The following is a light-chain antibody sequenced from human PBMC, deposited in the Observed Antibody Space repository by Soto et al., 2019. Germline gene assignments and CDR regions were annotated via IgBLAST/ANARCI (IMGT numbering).Light chain of an antibody. CDR1: QSITSK. CDR2: DSS. J-gene: IGKJ5*01. Sequence: EIVMTQSPGTLSVSPGERATLSCRASQSITSKLAWYQQKPGQAPRLLIYDSSTRATVIPARFSGSGSGTEFTLTISGLQSEDFAVYYCQQYKLWPITFGQGTRLEVK. V-gene: IGKV3-15*01. CDR3: QQYKLWPIT.